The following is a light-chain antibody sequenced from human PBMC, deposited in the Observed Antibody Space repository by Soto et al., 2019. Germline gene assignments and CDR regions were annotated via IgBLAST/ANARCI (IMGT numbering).Light chain of an antibody. CDR3: QSYDSSLSGL. CDR1: SSNIGAGYD. J-gene: IGLJ2*01. V-gene: IGLV1-40*01. CDR2: GNS. Sequence: QYVLTQPPSVSGAPGQRVTISWTGSSSNIGAGYDVHWYQQLPGTAPKLLIYGNSNRPSGVPDRFSGSKSGTSASLAITGLQAEDEADYYCQSYDSSLSGLFGGGTKLTVL.